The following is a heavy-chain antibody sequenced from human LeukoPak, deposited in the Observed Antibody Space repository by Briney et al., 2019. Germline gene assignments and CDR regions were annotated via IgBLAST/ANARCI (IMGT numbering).Heavy chain of an antibody. CDR2: ISSDGSST. CDR3: ARELRQTGFDY. D-gene: IGHD4-17*01. V-gene: IGHV3-74*01. J-gene: IGHJ4*02. Sequence: AGGSLRLSCGASGFTLGSYWMHWVRQAPGKGLVWVSRISSDGSSTNYADSVKGRFTISRDNAKNTLYLQMNSLRAEDTAIYYCARELRQTGFDYWGQGTLVTVSS. CDR1: GFTLGSYW.